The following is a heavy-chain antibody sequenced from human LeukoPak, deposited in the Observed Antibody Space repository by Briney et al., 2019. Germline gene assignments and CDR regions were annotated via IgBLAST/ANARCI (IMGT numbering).Heavy chain of an antibody. Sequence: ASVKVSCKASGYTFTNYDINWVRQATGQGPEWMGWMNPKSGNTGYAQKFQGRVTMTRNTSISTAYMELSRLRSDDTAVYYCARTSSGWYRDDAFDIWGQGTMVTVSS. CDR2: MNPKSGNT. CDR3: ARTSSGWYRDDAFDI. V-gene: IGHV1-8*01. CDR1: GYTFTNYD. D-gene: IGHD6-19*01. J-gene: IGHJ3*02.